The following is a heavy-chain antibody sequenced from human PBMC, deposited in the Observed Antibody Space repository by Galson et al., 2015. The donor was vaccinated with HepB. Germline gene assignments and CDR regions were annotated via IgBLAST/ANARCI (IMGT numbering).Heavy chain of an antibody. D-gene: IGHD2-2*02. CDR2: ISAYNGNT. Sequence: SVKVSCKASGYTFTSYGISWVRQAPGQGLEWMGWISAYNGNTNYAQKLQGRVTMTTDTSTSTAYMELRSLRSDDTAVYYCARGGGYCSSTSCYKGSFDYWGQGTLVTVSS. V-gene: IGHV1-18*01. CDR3: ARGGGYCSSTSCYKGSFDY. J-gene: IGHJ4*02. CDR1: GYTFTSYG.